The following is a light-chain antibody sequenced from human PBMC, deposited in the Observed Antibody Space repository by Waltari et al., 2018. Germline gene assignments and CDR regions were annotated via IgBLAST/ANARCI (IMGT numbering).Light chain of an antibody. CDR2: VSSDGSH. J-gene: IGLJ1*01. CDR3: QTWGTDIYV. Sequence: QLVLTQSPSASASLGASVKVTCTLSSGHNHYALAWHQQQPEKGPRYLMKVSSDGSHIKGDGIPDRFSGSSSGADRYLTISSLQSEDEADYYCQTWGTDIYVFGTGTKVTVL. CDR1: SGHNHYA. V-gene: IGLV4-69*01.